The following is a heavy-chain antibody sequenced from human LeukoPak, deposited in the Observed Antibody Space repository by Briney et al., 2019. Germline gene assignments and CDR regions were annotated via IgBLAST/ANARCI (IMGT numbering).Heavy chain of an antibody. CDR2: IYYSGST. J-gene: IGHJ5*02. CDR3: ARDLRSSSWGRGNWFDP. V-gene: IGHV4-31*03. Sequence: SETLSLTCTVSGGSISSGGYYWSWLRQHPGKGLEWIGYIYYSGSTYYNPSLKSRVTISVDTSKNQFSLKLSSVTAADTAVYYCARDLRSSSWGRGNWFDPWGQGTLVTVSS. D-gene: IGHD6-13*01. CDR1: GGSISSGGYY.